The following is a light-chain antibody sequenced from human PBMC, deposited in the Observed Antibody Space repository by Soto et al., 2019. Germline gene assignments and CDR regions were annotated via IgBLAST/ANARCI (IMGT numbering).Light chain of an antibody. CDR3: LSFKTTSTPV. J-gene: IGLJ1*01. CDR2: EVN. Sequence: QTPLTQPASLSGSPGQSITISCTGTSSDIGAYDYVSWFQQHPGKAPKLMISEVNNRPSGVSNRFSGSKSGNTAYLTISGLQVEDEAEYFCLSFKTTSTPVFGTGTKVTVL. CDR1: SSDIGAYDY. V-gene: IGLV2-14*01.